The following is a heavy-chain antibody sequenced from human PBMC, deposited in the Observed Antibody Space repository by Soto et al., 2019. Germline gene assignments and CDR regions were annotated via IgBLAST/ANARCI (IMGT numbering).Heavy chain of an antibody. D-gene: IGHD3-10*02. J-gene: IGHJ4*02. Sequence: GGSLRLSCAASGFTFISYSMNWVRQAPGKGLEWVSSISSSSSYIYYADSVKGRFTISRDNAKNSLYLQMNSLRAEDTAVYYCARGEPDVLDYWGQGTLVTVSS. CDR2: ISSSSSYI. CDR3: ARGEPDVLDY. V-gene: IGHV3-21*01. CDR1: GFTFISYS.